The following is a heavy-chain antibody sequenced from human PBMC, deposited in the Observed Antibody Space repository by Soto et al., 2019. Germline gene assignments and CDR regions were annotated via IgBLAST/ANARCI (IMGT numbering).Heavy chain of an antibody. CDR1: GFTFSSYE. V-gene: IGHV3-48*03. CDR3: ARDQKVRGVIIPLPFDY. D-gene: IGHD3-10*01. CDR2: ISSSGSTI. J-gene: IGHJ4*02. Sequence: HPGGSLRLSCAASGFTFSSYEMNWVRQAPGKGLEWVSYISSSGSTIYYADSVKGRFTISRDNAKNSLYLQMNSLRAEDTAVYYCARDQKVRGVIIPLPFDYWGQGTLVTVSS.